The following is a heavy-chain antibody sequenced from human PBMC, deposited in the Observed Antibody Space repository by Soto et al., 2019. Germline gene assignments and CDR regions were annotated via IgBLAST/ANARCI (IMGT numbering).Heavy chain of an antibody. CDR1: GFTFSSYA. CDR2: ISGRGDNT. Sequence: PGGSLRLSCVASGFTFSSYAMSWVRQAPGKGLEWVSAISGRGDNTYYTDSVKGRFTSSRDNSKITLYLQMNSLRDEDTAVYYCAKAAVTWNDADACDMWGRRTM. CDR3: AKAAVTWNDADACDM. D-gene: IGHD1-1*01. V-gene: IGHV3-23*01. J-gene: IGHJ3*02.